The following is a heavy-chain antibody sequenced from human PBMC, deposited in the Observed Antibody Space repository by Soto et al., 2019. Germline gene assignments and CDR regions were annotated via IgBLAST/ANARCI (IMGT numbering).Heavy chain of an antibody. Sequence: PGGSLRLSCAASGFTFSDYYMTWIRQAPGKGLEWVSYISSSGSTIFYADSMKGRFTISSDNAMNSLYLQMNSLRVEDTAVYYCARGAPMSRGLKMDVWGQGTTVTVSS. D-gene: IGHD3-10*01. CDR3: ARGAPMSRGLKMDV. CDR2: ISSSGSTI. CDR1: GFTFSDYY. V-gene: IGHV3-11*01. J-gene: IGHJ6*02.